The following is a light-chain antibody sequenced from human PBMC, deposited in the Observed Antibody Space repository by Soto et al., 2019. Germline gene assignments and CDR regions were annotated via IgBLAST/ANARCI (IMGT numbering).Light chain of an antibody. V-gene: IGKV3-11*01. Sequence: EILLTQSPATLSLSPGERATLSCRASQSVSNYLAWYQQKLGQPPRLLIYNASNRATGIPARFSGSGSGTDFTLTISSLEPEDFAVYYCQQRNSWPLTFGQGTRLEIK. CDR3: QQRNSWPLT. CDR2: NAS. J-gene: IGKJ5*01. CDR1: QSVSNY.